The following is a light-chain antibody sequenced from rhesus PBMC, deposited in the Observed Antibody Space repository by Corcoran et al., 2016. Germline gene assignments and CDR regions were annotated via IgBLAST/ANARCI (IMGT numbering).Light chain of an antibody. CDR3: LQHNTFPLT. CDR2: TAS. CDR1: QDISSY. J-gene: IGKJ4*01. V-gene: IGKV1-28*02. Sequence: DIQMTQSPSSLSASVGDTVTITCRASQDISSYLNWFQQKPGKAPKPLIYTASSLESGVPSRFSGSGSGTVFTLTFSGLQPDDFATYSCLQHNTFPLTFGGGTKVEIK.